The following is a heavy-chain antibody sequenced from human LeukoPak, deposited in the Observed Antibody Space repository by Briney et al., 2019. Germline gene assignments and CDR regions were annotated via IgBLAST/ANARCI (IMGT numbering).Heavy chain of an antibody. Sequence: PGGSLRLSCTVSGFTFSSYAMSWVRQAPGKGLEWVSAISGSGGSTYYADSVKGRFTISRDNSKNTLYLQMNSLRAEDTAVYYCAKDQDIVVVVEYYFDYWGQGTLATVSS. J-gene: IGHJ4*02. CDR2: ISGSGGST. CDR3: AKDQDIVVVVEYYFDY. D-gene: IGHD2-15*01. CDR1: GFTFSSYA. V-gene: IGHV3-23*01.